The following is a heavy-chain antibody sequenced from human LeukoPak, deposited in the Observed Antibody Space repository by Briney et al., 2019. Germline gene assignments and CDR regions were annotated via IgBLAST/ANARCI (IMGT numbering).Heavy chain of an antibody. CDR2: IYYSGST. D-gene: IGHD3-3*01. V-gene: IGHV4-59*08. CDR1: GGSISSYY. CDR3: ARGARFLEWSMDY. Sequence: SETLSLTCTVSGGSISSYYWSWIRQPPGKGLEWIGYIYYSGSTNYNPSLKSRVTISVDTSKNQFSLKLSSVTAADTAVYYCARGARFLEWSMDYWGQGTLVTVSS. J-gene: IGHJ4*02.